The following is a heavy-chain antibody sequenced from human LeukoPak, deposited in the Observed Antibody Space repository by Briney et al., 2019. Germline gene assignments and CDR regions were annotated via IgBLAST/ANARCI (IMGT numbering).Heavy chain of an antibody. Sequence: GGSLRLSCAASGFTFSSYAMSWVRQAPGKGLEWVSAISGSGGSTYYADSLKGRFTISRDNSRSTLYLQMNSLRAEDTAVYYCAKDGMYSSSSSYYFDYWGQGTLVTVAS. D-gene: IGHD6-6*01. CDR3: AKDGMYSSSSSYYFDY. CDR1: GFTFSSYA. V-gene: IGHV3-23*01. CDR2: ISGSGGST. J-gene: IGHJ4*02.